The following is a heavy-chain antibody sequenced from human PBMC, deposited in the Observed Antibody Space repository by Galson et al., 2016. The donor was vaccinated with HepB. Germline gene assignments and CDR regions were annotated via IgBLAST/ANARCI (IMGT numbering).Heavy chain of an antibody. J-gene: IGHJ4*02. CDR1: GFTFSSYA. Sequence: SLRLSCAASGFTFSSYAMSWVRQAPGKGLEWVSAISGSSGSTYYADSVKGRFTISRDNAKNTLYLQVNSLRAEDTAVYYCAKDQFLGVVHAATDYWGQGTLVTVAS. V-gene: IGHV3-23*01. CDR3: AKDQFLGVVHAATDY. D-gene: IGHD2-2*01. CDR2: ISGSSGST.